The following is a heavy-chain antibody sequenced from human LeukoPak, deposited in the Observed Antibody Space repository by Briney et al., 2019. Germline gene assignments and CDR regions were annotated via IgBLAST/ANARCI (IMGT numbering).Heavy chain of an antibody. CDR1: GFTFSNYA. V-gene: IGHV3-23*01. Sequence: GASLKLSCAASGFTFSNYAMNWVRQAPGKGLEWLSAINCSGSGIYYADSMKSRFTISRDNSKNTLYLQINSLRAEDTAAYYCAKWGDYDVLTGYYVSDYWGQGTLGTVSS. J-gene: IGHJ4*02. CDR3: AKWGDYDVLTGYYVSDY. CDR2: INCSGSGI. D-gene: IGHD3-9*01.